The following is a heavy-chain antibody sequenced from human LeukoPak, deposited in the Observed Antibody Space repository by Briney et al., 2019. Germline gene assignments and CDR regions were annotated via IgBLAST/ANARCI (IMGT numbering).Heavy chain of an antibody. CDR2: ISGSGGST. CDR3: AKDDSPGIAVAGTALDY. Sequence: PGGSLRLSCAASGFTFSSYAMSWVRPAPGKGLEWVSAISGSGGSTYYADSVKGRFTISRDNSKNTLYLQMNSLRAEDTAVYYCAKDDSPGIAVAGTALDYWGQGTLVTVSS. CDR1: GFTFSSYA. D-gene: IGHD6-19*01. V-gene: IGHV3-23*01. J-gene: IGHJ4*02.